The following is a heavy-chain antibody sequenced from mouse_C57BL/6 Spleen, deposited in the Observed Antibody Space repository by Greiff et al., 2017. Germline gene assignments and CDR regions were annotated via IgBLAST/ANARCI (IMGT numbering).Heavy chain of an antibody. CDR3: AREETAQALYYVDY. J-gene: IGHJ2*01. Sequence: QVQLQQSGAELVKPGASVKLSCTASGYTFPSYWMHWVKQRPGRGLEWIGRIDPNSGGTKYNEKFKSKATLTVDKPSSTAYMQLSSLTSEDSAVYYCAREETAQALYYVDYWGQGTTLTVSS. CDR2: IDPNSGGT. D-gene: IGHD3-2*02. CDR1: GYTFPSYW. V-gene: IGHV1-72*01.